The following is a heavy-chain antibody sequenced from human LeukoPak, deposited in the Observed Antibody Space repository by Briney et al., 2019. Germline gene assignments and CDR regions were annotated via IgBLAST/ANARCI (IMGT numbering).Heavy chain of an antibody. CDR2: ISGSGGST. J-gene: IGHJ4*02. D-gene: IGHD3-3*01. V-gene: IGHV3-23*01. CDR3: ACWIFGVVIPFDY. CDR1: GFTFSSYA. Sequence: PGGSLRLSCAASGFTFSSYAMSWVRQAPGKGLEWVSAISGSGGSTYYADSVKGRFTISRDNSKNTLYLQMNSLRDEDTAVYYCACWIFGVVIPFDYWGQGTLVTVSS.